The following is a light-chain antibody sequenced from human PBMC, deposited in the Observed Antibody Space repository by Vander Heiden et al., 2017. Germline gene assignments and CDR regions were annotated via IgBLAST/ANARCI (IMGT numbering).Light chain of an antibody. Sequence: IQFTQSPSSLSASIGDRVTITYMASQTSNTYLNWHQHTPGEAPKLLISSAFNLQHENPSRNNDSKYGTNFTLTISTLQPAAFASYSFQQSDSTMWTFGQGTKVEVK. CDR3: QQSDSTMWT. V-gene: IGKV1-39*01. CDR2: SAF. J-gene: IGKJ1*01. CDR1: QTSNTY.